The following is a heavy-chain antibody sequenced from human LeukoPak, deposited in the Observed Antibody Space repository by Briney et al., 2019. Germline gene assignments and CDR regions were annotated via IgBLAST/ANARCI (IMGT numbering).Heavy chain of an antibody. CDR3: ARGGWLRIRYYFDY. CDR1: GFTFSSYT. Sequence: GGSLRLSCAASGFTFSSYTIHWVRQAPGKGLEWVAVISYDGSDKYYADSVKGRFTISRDSSKNTLYLQMDSLRAEDTAFYYCARGGWLRIRYYFDYWGQGTLVTVSS. J-gene: IGHJ4*02. CDR2: ISYDGSDK. V-gene: IGHV3-30-3*01. D-gene: IGHD5-12*01.